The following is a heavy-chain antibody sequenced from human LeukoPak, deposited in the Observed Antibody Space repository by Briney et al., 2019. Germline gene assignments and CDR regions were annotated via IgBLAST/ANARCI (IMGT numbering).Heavy chain of an antibody. V-gene: IGHV3-21*01. CDR2: ISSTSSYI. CDR3: ARDGPIGVGIATFDI. D-gene: IGHD2/OR15-2a*01. J-gene: IGHJ3*02. CDR1: GFTFSSYS. Sequence: PGGSLRLSCAASGFTFSSYSMNWVRQAPGKGLEWVSSISSTSSYIYYEDSVKGRFTISRDDSKNTLYLQMNSLRAEDTAVYFCARDGPIGVGIATFDIWGQGTMVTVSS.